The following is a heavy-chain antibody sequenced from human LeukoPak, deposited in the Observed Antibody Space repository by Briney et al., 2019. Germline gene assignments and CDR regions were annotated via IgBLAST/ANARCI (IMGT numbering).Heavy chain of an antibody. CDR3: ARDPPLDDYYYYGFDV. J-gene: IGHJ6*02. D-gene: IGHD1-1*01. Sequence: SETLSLTCTVSGGSISSGGYYWSWIRQHPGKGLEWIGYIYYSGSTYYNPSLKSRVTISVDTSKNQFSLKLSSVTAADTAVYYCARDPPLDDYYYYGFDVWGRGTTVTVS. CDR2: IYYSGST. V-gene: IGHV4-31*03. CDR1: GGSISSGGYY.